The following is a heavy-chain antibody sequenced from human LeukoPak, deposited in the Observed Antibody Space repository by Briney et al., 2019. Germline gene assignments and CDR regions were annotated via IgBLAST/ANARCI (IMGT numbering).Heavy chain of an antibody. J-gene: IGHJ6*02. CDR3: ARDYCSSTSCYTDYYGMDV. V-gene: IGHV1-46*01. CDR2: INPSGGST. D-gene: IGHD2-2*02. CDR1: GYTFTSYY. Sequence: ASVKVSCKASGYTFTSYYMHWVRQAPGQGLEWMGLINPSGGSTSYAQKFQGRVTMTRDTSTSTVYMELSSLRSEDTAVYYCARDYCSSTSCYTDYYGMDVWGQGTTVTVSS.